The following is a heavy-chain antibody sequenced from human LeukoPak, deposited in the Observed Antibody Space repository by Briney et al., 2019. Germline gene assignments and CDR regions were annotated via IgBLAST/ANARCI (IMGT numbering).Heavy chain of an antibody. CDR2: INPSGGST. J-gene: IGHJ4*02. CDR3: ARGNLVGATSGVLGY. Sequence: GASVKVSCKASGYTFTSYYMHWVRQAPGQGLEWMGIINPSGGSTSYAQKFQGRVTMTRDTSTSTVYMELSSLRSEDTAVYYCARGNLVGATSGVLGYWGQGTLVTVSS. CDR1: GYTFTSYY. D-gene: IGHD1-26*01. V-gene: IGHV1-46*01.